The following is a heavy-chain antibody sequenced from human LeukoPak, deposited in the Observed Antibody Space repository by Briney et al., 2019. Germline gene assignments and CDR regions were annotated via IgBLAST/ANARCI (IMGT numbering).Heavy chain of an antibody. Sequence: SETLSLTCTVSGGSISSSSYYWGWIRQPPGKGLEWIVSIYYSGSTYYNPSLKSRVTISVDTSKNQFSLKLSSVTAADTAVYYCARQEDSSGWYNWFDPWGQGTLVTVSS. J-gene: IGHJ5*02. CDR1: GGSISSSSYY. D-gene: IGHD6-19*01. CDR3: ARQEDSSGWYNWFDP. V-gene: IGHV4-39*01. CDR2: IYYSGST.